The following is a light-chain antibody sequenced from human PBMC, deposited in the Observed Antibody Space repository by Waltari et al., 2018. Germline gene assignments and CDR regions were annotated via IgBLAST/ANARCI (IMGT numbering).Light chain of an antibody. V-gene: IGLV3-1*01. Sequence: SYEMTQPPSVSVSPGQTATITCSGDKLGDKYASWYQQKAGQSQVLVIYHDNRRPSGIPERFSGANSGNTATLTIRGTQAMDEADYYCQACDSRTIMVFGGGTTLTVL. J-gene: IGLJ2*01. CDR2: HDN. CDR3: QACDSRTIMV. CDR1: KLGDKY.